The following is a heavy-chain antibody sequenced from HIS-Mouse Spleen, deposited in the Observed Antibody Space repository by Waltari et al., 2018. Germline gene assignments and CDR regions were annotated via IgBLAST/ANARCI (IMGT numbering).Heavy chain of an antibody. J-gene: IGHJ3*02. CDR2: IYYSGST. CDR3: ARGSRGPAAGHFDAFDI. CDR1: GGSISSYH. D-gene: IGHD6-13*01. V-gene: IGHV4-59*01. Sequence: QVQLQESGPGLVKPSETLSLTCTVSGGSISSYHWSWIRQPPGTGLEWIGYIYYSGSTNYNPSLKSRVTISVDTSKHQFSLKLSSVTAADTAVYYCARGSRGPAAGHFDAFDIWGQGTMVTVSS.